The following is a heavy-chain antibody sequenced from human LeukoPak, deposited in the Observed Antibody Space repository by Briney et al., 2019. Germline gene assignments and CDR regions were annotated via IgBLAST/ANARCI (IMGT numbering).Heavy chain of an antibody. J-gene: IGHJ3*02. CDR2: IKSKTDGGTT. D-gene: IGHD3-22*01. CDR3: TTEGVVIPHDAFDI. Sequence: PGGSLRLSCAASGFTFSDAWMSWVRQAPGKGLEWVGRIKSKTDGGTTDYAAPVKGRFTISRDDSKNTLYLQMNSLKTEDTAVYYCTTEGVVIPHDAFDIWGQGTMVTVSS. CDR1: GFTFSDAW. V-gene: IGHV3-15*01.